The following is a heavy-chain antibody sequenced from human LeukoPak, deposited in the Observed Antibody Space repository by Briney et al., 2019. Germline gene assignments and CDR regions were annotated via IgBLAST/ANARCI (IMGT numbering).Heavy chain of an antibody. Sequence: SETLSLTCTVSGGSISSHYWSWIRQPPGKGLEWIGYIYYSGSTNYNPSLKSRVTIPVDTSKNQFSLKLSSVTAADTAVYYCASWYCSSTSCYFGGWFDPWGQGTLVTVSS. J-gene: IGHJ5*02. V-gene: IGHV4-59*11. CDR3: ASWYCSSTSCYFGGWFDP. CDR1: GGSISSHY. D-gene: IGHD2-2*01. CDR2: IYYSGST.